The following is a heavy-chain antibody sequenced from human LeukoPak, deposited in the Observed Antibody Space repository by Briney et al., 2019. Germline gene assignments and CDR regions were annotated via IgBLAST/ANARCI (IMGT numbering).Heavy chain of an antibody. J-gene: IGHJ4*02. CDR3: AKGGYYDSSGRFDY. CDR2: ISGSGGST. V-gene: IGHV3-23*01. Sequence: GGSLRPSCAASGFTFSSYAMSWVRQAPGKGLEWVSAISGSGGSTYYADSVKGRFTISRDNAKNSLYLQMNSLRAEDMALYYCAKGGYYDSSGRFDYWGQGTLVTVSS. CDR1: GFTFSSYA. D-gene: IGHD3-22*01.